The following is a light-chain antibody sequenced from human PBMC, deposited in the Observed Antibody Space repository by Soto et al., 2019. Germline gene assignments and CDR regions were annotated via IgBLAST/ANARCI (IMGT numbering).Light chain of an antibody. Sequence: DIGMTQSPFSLPVTPGEPASISCRSSQSLLHSNGYNYLDWYLQKPGQSPQLLIYLGSNRASGVPDRFSGSGSGTDFTLKISRVEAEDVGVYYCMQALQTPPTFGQGTKVEIK. CDR2: LGS. CDR1: QSLLHSNGYNY. J-gene: IGKJ1*01. V-gene: IGKV2-28*01. CDR3: MQALQTPPT.